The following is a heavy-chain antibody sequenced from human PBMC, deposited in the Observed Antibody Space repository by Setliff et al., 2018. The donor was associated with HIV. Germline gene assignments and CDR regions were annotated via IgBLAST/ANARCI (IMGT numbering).Heavy chain of an antibody. CDR3: ARGVAAAGTDY. J-gene: IGHJ4*02. CDR1: GGSISSGGYY. D-gene: IGHD6-13*01. Sequence: PSETLSLTCTVSGGSISSGGYYWNWIRQAPGKGLEWVSSISYSTGYIYYADSVKGRFTISRDNAKSSLYLQMNSLRAEDTAVYYCARGVAAAGTDYWGQGTLVTVSS. CDR2: ISYSTGYI. V-gene: IGHV3-21*01.